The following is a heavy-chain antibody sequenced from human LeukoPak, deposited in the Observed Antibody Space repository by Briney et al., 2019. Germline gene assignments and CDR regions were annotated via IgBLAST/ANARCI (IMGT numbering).Heavy chain of an antibody. V-gene: IGHV1-69*04. J-gene: IGHJ4*02. Sequence: ASVKVSCKASGGTFSSYAISWVRQAPGQGLEWMGRIIPILGIANYAQKLQGRVTMTTDTSTSTAYMELRSLRSDDTAVYYCARDRGRGYGGNAGYWGQGTLVTVSS. CDR1: GGTFSSYA. CDR2: IIPILGIA. D-gene: IGHD4-23*01. CDR3: ARDRGRGYGGNAGY.